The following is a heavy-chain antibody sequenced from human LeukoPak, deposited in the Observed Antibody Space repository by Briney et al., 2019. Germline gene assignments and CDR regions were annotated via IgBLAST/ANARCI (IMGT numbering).Heavy chain of an antibody. CDR3: AYSYGYYYYYYMDV. D-gene: IGHD5-18*01. CDR1: GVSISSYY. CDR2: IYTSGST. J-gene: IGHJ6*03. Sequence: SETLSLTCTVSGVSISSYYWSWIRQPPGKGLEWIGYIYTSGSTNYNPSLKSRVTISVDTSKNQFSLKLSSVTAADTAVYYCAYSYGYYYYYYMDVWGKGTTVTVSS. V-gene: IGHV4-4*09.